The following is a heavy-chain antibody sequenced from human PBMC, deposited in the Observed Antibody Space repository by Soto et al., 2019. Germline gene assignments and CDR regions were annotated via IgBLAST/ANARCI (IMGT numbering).Heavy chain of an antibody. CDR2: ISYDGSNK. CDR3: AKVRGIMITFGGVPGY. Sequence: GGSLRLSCAASGFTFSSYGMHWVRQAPGKGLEWVAVISYDGSNKYYADSVKGRFTISRDNSKNTLYLQMNSLRAEDTAVYYCAKVRGIMITFGGVPGYWGQGTLVTVSS. J-gene: IGHJ4*02. V-gene: IGHV3-30*18. D-gene: IGHD3-16*01. CDR1: GFTFSSYG.